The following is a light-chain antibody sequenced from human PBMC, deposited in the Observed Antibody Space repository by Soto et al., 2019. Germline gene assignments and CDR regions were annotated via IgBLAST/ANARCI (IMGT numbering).Light chain of an antibody. Sequence: EIVMTQSPVTLSVSPGERVTLSCRASQNVNINLAWYQQRPGQAPRVLIYGASNRASGIPDRFSGSGSGTDFTLTISSLEPDDFALYYCQQYKDWSPLTFGGGTRVEMK. CDR1: QNVNIN. J-gene: IGKJ4*01. CDR3: QQYKDWSPLT. V-gene: IGKV3D-15*01. CDR2: GAS.